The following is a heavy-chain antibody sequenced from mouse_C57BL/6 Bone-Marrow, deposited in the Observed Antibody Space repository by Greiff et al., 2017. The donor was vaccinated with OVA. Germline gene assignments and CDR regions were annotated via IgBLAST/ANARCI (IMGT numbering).Heavy chain of an antibody. CDR3: ARDDYGTISYWYFDV. D-gene: IGHD2-4*01. CDR2: IYPGSGNT. V-gene: IGHV1-76*01. J-gene: IGHJ1*03. Sequence: QVQLQQSGAELVRPGASVKLSCKASGYTFTDYYINWVKQRPGQGLEWIARIYPGSGNTYYNEKFKGKATLTAEKSSSTAYMQLSSLTSEDSAVYFCARDDYGTISYWYFDVWGTGTTVTVSS. CDR1: GYTFTDYY.